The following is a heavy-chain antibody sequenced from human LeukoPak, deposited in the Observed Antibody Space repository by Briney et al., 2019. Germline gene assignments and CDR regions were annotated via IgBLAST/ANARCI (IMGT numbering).Heavy chain of an antibody. J-gene: IGHJ4*02. Sequence: PSETLSLTCTVSGGSISSSTYYWGWIRQPPGKGLDWIGSMYYTGNTYYNPSLKSRVIISVDTSKNQFSLKLTSVTAADTAVYYCARQPRDGHNPRPYYFDYWGQGTLVTVSS. D-gene: IGHD5-24*01. V-gene: IGHV4-39*01. CDR2: MYYTGNT. CDR1: GGSISSSTYY. CDR3: ARQPRDGHNPRPYYFDY.